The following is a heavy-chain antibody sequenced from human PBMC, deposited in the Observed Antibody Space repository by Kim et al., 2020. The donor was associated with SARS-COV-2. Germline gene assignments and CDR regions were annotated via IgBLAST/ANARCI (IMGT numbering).Heavy chain of an antibody. D-gene: IGHD6-19*01. J-gene: IGHJ6*02. CDR3: ARDAFVGAVAGTYGMDV. V-gene: IGHV4-30-4*01. Sequence: SETLSLTCTVSGGSISSGDYYWSWIRQPPGKGLEWIGYIYYSGSTYYNPSLKSRVTISVDTSKNQFSLKLSSVTAADTAVYYCARDAFVGAVAGTYGMDVWGQGTTVTVSS. CDR1: GGSISSGDYY. CDR2: IYYSGST.